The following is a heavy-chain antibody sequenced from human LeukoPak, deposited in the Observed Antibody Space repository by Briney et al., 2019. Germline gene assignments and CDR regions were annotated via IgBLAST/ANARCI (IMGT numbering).Heavy chain of an antibody. V-gene: IGHV3-23*01. CDR3: AKSGCSSTSCYSILSGWLDP. Sequence: GGSLRLSCLTSGFTLSTNAMSWVRQAPGKGLEWISGISGSGASTYYADSVKGRFTISRDNSKNTLYLQMNSLRAEDTAVYYCAKSGCSSTSCYSILSGWLDPWGQETLVTVSS. CDR1: GFTLSTNA. D-gene: IGHD2-2*02. J-gene: IGHJ5*02. CDR2: ISGSGAST.